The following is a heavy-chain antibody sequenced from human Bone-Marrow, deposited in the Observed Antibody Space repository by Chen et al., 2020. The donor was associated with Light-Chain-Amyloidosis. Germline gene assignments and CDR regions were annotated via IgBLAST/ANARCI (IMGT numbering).Heavy chain of an antibody. CDR1: GFTFSGSA. V-gene: IGHV3-73*02. J-gene: IGHJ4*02. Sequence: VQLVESGGGLVQPGGSLELSCVGSGFTFSGSAVHWVRQASGKGLEWLGFIRSKANSHTTSYATSVKDRFTISRDDSKNTAYLQMHSLKTEDTAVYYCTRKDDSGDRRFDYWGQGTLVTVSS. CDR2: IRSKANSHTT. D-gene: IGHD4-17*01. CDR3: TRKDDSGDRRFDY.